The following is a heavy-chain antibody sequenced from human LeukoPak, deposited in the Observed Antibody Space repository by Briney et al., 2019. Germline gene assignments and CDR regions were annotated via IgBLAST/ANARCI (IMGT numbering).Heavy chain of an antibody. D-gene: IGHD3-22*01. CDR2: ISGNGGKI. J-gene: IGHJ4*02. V-gene: IGHV3-23*01. Sequence: PGGSLRLSCAASEFTFSNYAMAWVRQAPGEGLEWVSGISGNGGKIYYADSVKGRFTISRDNSKNTLYLQMNGLRGEDTAVYFCAKRDYYDSSGYAPLFDYWGQGTLVTVSP. CDR3: AKRDYYDSSGYAPLFDY. CDR1: EFTFSNYA.